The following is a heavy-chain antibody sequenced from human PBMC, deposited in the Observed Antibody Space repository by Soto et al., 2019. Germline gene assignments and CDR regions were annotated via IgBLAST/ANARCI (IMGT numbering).Heavy chain of an antibody. CDR3: AKDEGVGGTLGLFDY. CDR2: MSSDGSKI. CDR1: GFDFTYYA. Sequence: QVQLVESGGGAVQPGESLRLSCVASGFDFTYYAMHWVRQAAGKGLESVAVMSSDGSKIHHTDSVKGRFTISRDNSKNTLYLQMNSLRKEDTAVYFCAKDEGVGGTLGLFDYWGQGTLVSVSS. D-gene: IGHD1-26*01. V-gene: IGHV3-30*18. J-gene: IGHJ4*02.